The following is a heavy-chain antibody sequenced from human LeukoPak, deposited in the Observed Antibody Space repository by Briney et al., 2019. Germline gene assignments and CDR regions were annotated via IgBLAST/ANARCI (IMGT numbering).Heavy chain of an antibody. D-gene: IGHD4-17*01. V-gene: IGHV3-23*01. CDR3: AKDMEVLGHGDYVVYFDY. CDR1: GFTFSSYW. J-gene: IGHJ4*02. CDR2: ISGSGGST. Sequence: GGSLRLSCAASGFTFSSYWMSWVRQAPGKGLEWVSAISGSGGSTYYADSVKGRFTISRDNSKNTLYLQMNSLRAEDTAVYYCAKDMEVLGHGDYVVYFDYWGQGTLVTVSS.